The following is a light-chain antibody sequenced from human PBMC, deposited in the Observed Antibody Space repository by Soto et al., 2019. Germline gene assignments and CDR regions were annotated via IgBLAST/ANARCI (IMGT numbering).Light chain of an antibody. V-gene: IGLV2-14*01. Sequence: QSALTQPASVSGSPGQSITISCTGTSSDVGGYNYVSWYQQHPGKAPKLMIYEVSNRPSGVSNRFSGSKSGNTASLTISGVQAEDGADYYCSSYTSSSTRVFGGGTQLTVL. CDR1: SSDVGGYNY. J-gene: IGLJ3*02. CDR3: SSYTSSSTRV. CDR2: EVS.